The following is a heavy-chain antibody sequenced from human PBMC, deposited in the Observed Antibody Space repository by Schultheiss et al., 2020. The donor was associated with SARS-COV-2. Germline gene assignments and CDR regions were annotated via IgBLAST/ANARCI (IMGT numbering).Heavy chain of an antibody. Sequence: GGSLRLSCAASGFTFRNYGLSWVRQTPGKGLEWVAGISGSGDKTSYAASVKGQFTITRDNRNNTVYLHMNNLRAGDTALYFCARALPAVSETYYFDSWGQGTLVTVSS. CDR1: GFTFRNYG. CDR2: ISGSGDKT. D-gene: IGHD6-19*01. J-gene: IGHJ4*02. CDR3: ARALPAVSETYYFDS. V-gene: IGHV3-23*01.